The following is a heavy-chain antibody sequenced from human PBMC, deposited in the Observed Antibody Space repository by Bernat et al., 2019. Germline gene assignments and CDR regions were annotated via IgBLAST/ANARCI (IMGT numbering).Heavy chain of an antibody. CDR2: ISGSGGST. Sequence: EVQLLESGGGLVQPGGSLRLSCAASGFTFSSYAMSWVRQAPGKGLEWVSGISGSGGSTYYADSVKGRFTISRDNPKNTLYVQMNNLRAEDTAVYYCARDKAVAGSLTGLHWGQGTLVTVSS. V-gene: IGHV3-23*01. CDR3: ARDKAVAGSLTGLH. CDR1: GFTFSSYA. J-gene: IGHJ4*02. D-gene: IGHD6-19*01.